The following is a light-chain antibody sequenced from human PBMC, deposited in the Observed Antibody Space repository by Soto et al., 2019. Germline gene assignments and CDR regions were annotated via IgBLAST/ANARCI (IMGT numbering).Light chain of an antibody. V-gene: IGKV1-39*01. CDR2: AAS. CDR1: QSISNY. J-gene: IGKJ5*01. CDR3: QQSSSTSPFT. Sequence: DIRMTQSPSSLSASVGDRVTITCRPSQSISNYLSWYQQKPGKAPKLLIYAASSLHSGVPSRFSGSGSGTDFTLTISSLQPEDFATYSCQQSSSTSPFTFVHGTRLRIK.